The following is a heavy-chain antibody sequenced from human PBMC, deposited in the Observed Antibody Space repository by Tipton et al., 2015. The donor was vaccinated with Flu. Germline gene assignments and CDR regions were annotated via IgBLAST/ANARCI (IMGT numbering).Heavy chain of an antibody. CDR2: IYYSGTT. CDR3: ATHCVGVCSHAFDI. J-gene: IGHJ3*02. V-gene: IGHV4-39*07. Sequence: TLSLTCTVSGGSISRSHYSWGWIRQPPGKGLEWIGNIYYSGTTYYNPSLKSRVTISVDTSKNQFSLKLSSVTAADTAVYYCATHCVGVCSHAFDIWGQGTMVTVSS. D-gene: IGHD2-21*02. CDR1: GGSISRSHYS.